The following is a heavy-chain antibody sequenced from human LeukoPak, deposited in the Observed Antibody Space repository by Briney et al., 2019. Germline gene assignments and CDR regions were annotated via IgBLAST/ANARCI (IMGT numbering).Heavy chain of an antibody. D-gene: IGHD3-10*01. V-gene: IGHV3-23*01. CDR2: ISGSGGST. Sequence: GGSLRLSCAASGLTFSDYAMSWVRLPAGKGLEWVSAISGSGGSTYYADSVKGRFTISRDNSKNTLYLQMNSLRAEDTAVYYCAKRIGAASGHYYYYGMDVWGQGTTVTVSS. CDR3: AKRIGAASGHYYYYGMDV. CDR1: GLTFSDYA. J-gene: IGHJ6*02.